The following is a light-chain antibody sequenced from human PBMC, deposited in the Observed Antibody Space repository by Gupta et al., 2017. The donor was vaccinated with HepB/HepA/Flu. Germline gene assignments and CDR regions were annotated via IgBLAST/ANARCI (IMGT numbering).Light chain of an antibody. CDR1: QSISSK. Sequence: IVMTQSPATLSVSPGERATLSCRASQSISSKLGWFQQKPGQAPRALIYDASNRVTDIPARYSGSGSGTEFTLTISSLQSEDFAIYYCQQYNSWPFTFGQGTRLDI. CDR3: QQYNSWPFT. V-gene: IGKV3-15*01. CDR2: DAS. J-gene: IGKJ5*01.